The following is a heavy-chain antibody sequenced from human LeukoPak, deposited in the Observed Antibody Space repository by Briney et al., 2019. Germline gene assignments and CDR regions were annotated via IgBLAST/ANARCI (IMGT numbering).Heavy chain of an antibody. CDR2: ISGSGGRT. CDR3: AKDPRSAYYTGVFDY. V-gene: IGHV3-23*01. Sequence: PGGSLRLSCAASGFTFSSYAMSWVRQAPGKGLEWVSGISGSGGRTSYVDSVKGRFTISRDNSKNTLYLQMNSLRAEDTAVYYCAKDPRSAYYTGVFDYWGQGTLVTVSS. D-gene: IGHD3-3*01. CDR1: GFTFSSYA. J-gene: IGHJ4*02.